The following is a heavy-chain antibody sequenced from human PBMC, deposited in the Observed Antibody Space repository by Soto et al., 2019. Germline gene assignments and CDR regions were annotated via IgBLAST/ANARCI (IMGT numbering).Heavy chain of an antibody. V-gene: IGHV3-15*07. D-gene: IGHD2-15*01. CDR3: ATEQHTRHCSGNTCYSHAFDI. CDR2: FTSTADVETT. Sequence: EVQLVESGGGLVKPGGSLRVSCAASGFTLTNAWMAWVRKAPGKGLEWVGRFTSTADVETTDYAAPVKGRFTISRDDSKTTLFLQMDSLKTEDTAVYYCATEQHTRHCSGNTCYSHAFDIWGQGTMVTVSS. CDR1: GFTLTNAW. J-gene: IGHJ3*02.